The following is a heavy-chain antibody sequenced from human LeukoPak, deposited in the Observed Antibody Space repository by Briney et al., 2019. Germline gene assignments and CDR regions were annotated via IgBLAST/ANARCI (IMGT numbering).Heavy chain of an antibody. CDR1: GYTFTSYD. CDR3: ARVAGETTVTTRPRDYYSMDV. D-gene: IGHD4-17*01. J-gene: IGHJ6*03. CDR2: MNPNSGNT. V-gene: IGHV1-8*03. Sequence: ASVKVSCKASGYTFTSYDINWVRQATGQGLEWMGWMNPNSGNTGYAQRFQGRVTITRNTSISTAYMELSSLRSEDTAVYYCARVAGETTVTTRPRDYYSMDVWAKGPRSPSP.